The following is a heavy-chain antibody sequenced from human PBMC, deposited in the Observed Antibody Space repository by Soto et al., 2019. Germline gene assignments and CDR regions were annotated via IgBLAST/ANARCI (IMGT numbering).Heavy chain of an antibody. J-gene: IGHJ6*02. V-gene: IGHV1-69*01. Sequence: QVQLVQSGAEVKKPGSSVKVSCKASGGTFSSYAISWVRQAPGQGLEWMGGIIPIFGTANYAQKFQGRVTITADESTSTAYMELSSLRSEDTAVYYCASGVYYYGSGRNYYYYDGMDVWGQGTTVTVSS. D-gene: IGHD3-10*01. CDR3: ASGVYYYGSGRNYYYYDGMDV. CDR1: GGTFSSYA. CDR2: IIPIFGTA.